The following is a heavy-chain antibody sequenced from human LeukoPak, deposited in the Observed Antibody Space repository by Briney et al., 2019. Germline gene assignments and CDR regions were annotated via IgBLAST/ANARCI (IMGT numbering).Heavy chain of an antibody. V-gene: IGHV1-46*01. CDR2: INPSGGST. D-gene: IGHD2-21*02. Sequence: ASVKVSCKASGYTFTSYYMHWVRQAPGQGLEWMGLINPSGGSTSYAQKFQGRVTMTRDTSTSTVYMELSSLRSEDTAVYYCARDHWSVTANPQDGYFQHWGQGTLVTVSS. CDR1: GYTFTSYY. J-gene: IGHJ1*01. CDR3: ARDHWSVTANPQDGYFQH.